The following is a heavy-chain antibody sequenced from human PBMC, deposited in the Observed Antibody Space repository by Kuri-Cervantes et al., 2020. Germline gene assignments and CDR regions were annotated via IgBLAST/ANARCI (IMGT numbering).Heavy chain of an antibody. D-gene: IGHD1-1*01. CDR1: GYTFTSYD. Sequence: ASVKVSCRASGYTFTSYDINWVRQATGQGLEWMGWMNPNSGNTGYAQKFQGRVTMTRNTSISTAYMELSSLRSEDTAVYYCAREQAYNDAFDIWGQGTMVTVSS. V-gene: IGHV1-8*02. J-gene: IGHJ3*02. CDR3: AREQAYNDAFDI. CDR2: MNPNSGNT.